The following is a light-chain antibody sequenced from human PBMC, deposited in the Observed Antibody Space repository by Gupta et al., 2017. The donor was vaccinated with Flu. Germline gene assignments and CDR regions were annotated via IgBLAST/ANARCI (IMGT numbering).Light chain of an antibody. Sequence: RDMGGFNSGSGYQQYQGKAPKLVVIEVSNRPTGVSARFSGAKSGNMASLTITGLQAEDEADYYCSSYTNTNTFVLFGGGTQRTVL. CDR2: EVS. V-gene: IGLV2-14*01. CDR1: RDMGGFNS. CDR3: SSYTNTNTFVL. J-gene: IGLJ2*01.